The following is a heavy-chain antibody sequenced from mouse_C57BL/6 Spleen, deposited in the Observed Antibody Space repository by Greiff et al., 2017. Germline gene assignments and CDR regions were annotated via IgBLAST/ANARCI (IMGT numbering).Heavy chain of an antibody. V-gene: IGHV5-6*01. CDR2: ISSGGSYT. D-gene: IGHD2-1*01. CDR3: ARQHGNYVSWFAY. J-gene: IGHJ3*01. Sequence: EVMLVESGGDLVKPGGSLRLSCAASGFTFSSYGMSWVRQTPDKRLEWVATISSGGSYTYYPDSVKGRFTISRDNAKNTLYLQMSSLKSEDTAMYYCARQHGNYVSWFAYWGQGTLVTVSA. CDR1: GFTFSSYG.